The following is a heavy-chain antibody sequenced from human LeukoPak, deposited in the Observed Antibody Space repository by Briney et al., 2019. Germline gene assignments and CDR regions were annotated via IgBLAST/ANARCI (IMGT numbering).Heavy chain of an antibody. J-gene: IGHJ4*02. D-gene: IGHD2-15*01. Sequence: PGGSLRLSCAASGFTVSSNYMSWVRQAPGKGLEWVSVIYSGGSTYYADPVKGRFTISRDNSKNTLYLQMNSLRAEDTAVYYCAIGYCSGGSCHGYGYWGQGTLVTVSS. CDR1: GFTVSSNY. V-gene: IGHV3-66*01. CDR3: AIGYCSGGSCHGYGY. CDR2: IYSGGST.